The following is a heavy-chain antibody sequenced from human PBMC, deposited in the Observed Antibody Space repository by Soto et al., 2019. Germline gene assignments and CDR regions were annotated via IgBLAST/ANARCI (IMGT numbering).Heavy chain of an antibody. Sequence: EVQLVESGGGLVQPGGSLILSCSASGFTFSRYWIHWVRQAPGKGLVWVSRINSDGSSTTYADSVKGRFTISRDTAKNTLYLQMNSLRAEDTALYYCAREEIFGVVIDAFDIWGKGTMVTVYS. V-gene: IGHV3-74*01. CDR3: AREEIFGVVIDAFDI. CDR1: GFTFSRYW. J-gene: IGHJ3*02. D-gene: IGHD3-3*01. CDR2: INSDGSST.